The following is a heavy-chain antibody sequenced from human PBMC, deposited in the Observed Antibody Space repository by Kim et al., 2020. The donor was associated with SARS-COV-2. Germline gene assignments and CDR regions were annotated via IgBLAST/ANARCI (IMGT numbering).Heavy chain of an antibody. J-gene: IGHJ5*02. CDR1: GYTFTSYG. V-gene: IGHV1-18*04. CDR3: ARASGSYYHGWFDP. D-gene: IGHD1-26*01. Sequence: ASVKVSCKASGYTFTSYGISWVRQAPGQGLEWMGWISAYNGNTNYAQKLQGRVTMTTDTSTSTAYMELRSLRSDDTAVYYCARASGSYYHGWFDPWGQGTLVTVSS. CDR2: ISAYNGNT.